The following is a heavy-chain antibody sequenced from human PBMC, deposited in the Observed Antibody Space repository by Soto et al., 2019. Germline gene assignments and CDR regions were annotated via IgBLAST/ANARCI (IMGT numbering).Heavy chain of an antibody. V-gene: IGHV1-46*01. J-gene: IGHJ6*02. D-gene: IGHD2-2*01. CDR2: INPSGGIT. CDR3: ARGISTTRYYYYYAMDV. Sequence: ASVKVSCKASGYTLTSYYLHWVRQAPGQGPEWMGIINPSGGITNDAQKFQDRVTMTSDTSTSTVYMELSSLRSEDTAVYYCARGISTTRYYYYYAMDVWGQGTTVTVSS. CDR1: GYTLTSYY.